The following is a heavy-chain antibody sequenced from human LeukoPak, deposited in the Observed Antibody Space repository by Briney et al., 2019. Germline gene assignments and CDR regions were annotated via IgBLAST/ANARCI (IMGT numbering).Heavy chain of an antibody. Sequence: MPGGSLRLSCATSGLTFSAYYMSWVRQAPGKGLEWVSYISPGGNTIYCADSMKGRLTVSRDDAKNSLSLHMNSLRAEDTAVYYCARVRGPTVTTMYFDYWGQGTLVTVSS. CDR1: GLTFSAYY. J-gene: IGHJ4*02. CDR2: ISPGGNTI. D-gene: IGHD4-17*01. V-gene: IGHV3-11*04. CDR3: ARVRGPTVTTMYFDY.